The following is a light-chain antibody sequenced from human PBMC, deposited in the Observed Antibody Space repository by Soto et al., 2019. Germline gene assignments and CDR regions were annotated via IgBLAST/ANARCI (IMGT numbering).Light chain of an antibody. Sequence: EIVLTQSPGTLSLSPGERATLSCRASQSITSNYLAWYQQKPGQAPRLLIYGASSRATGIPDRFSGSGSGTDFTLTICRVEPEDFAVYYCQQYGSSPGTFGQGTKVEIK. CDR1: QSITSNY. J-gene: IGKJ1*01. CDR3: QQYGSSPGT. CDR2: GAS. V-gene: IGKV3-20*01.